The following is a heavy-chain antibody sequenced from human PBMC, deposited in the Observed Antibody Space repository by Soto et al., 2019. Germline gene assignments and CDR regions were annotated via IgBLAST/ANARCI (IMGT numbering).Heavy chain of an antibody. CDR2: IVPIYRTA. J-gene: IGHJ4*02. D-gene: IGHD6-13*01. CDR1: GGTFSSYR. V-gene: IGHV1-69*13. CDR3: ARDSGAKLSSS. Sequence: SVKVSCKASGGTFSSYRINWVRQAPGQGLEWVGGIVPIYRTADYAQKFQGRVTITADESARTAYMELRSLKSQDTAVYYCARDSGAKLSSSWGQGTLITVPS.